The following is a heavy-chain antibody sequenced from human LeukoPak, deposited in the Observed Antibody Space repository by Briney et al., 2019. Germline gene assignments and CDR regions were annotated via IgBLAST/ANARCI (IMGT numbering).Heavy chain of an antibody. CDR2: ISAYNGNT. CDR3: ARGRLGQWLVRILDY. V-gene: IGHV1-18*04. J-gene: IGHJ4*02. Sequence: ASVMVSCKASGYTFTSYGISWVRQAPGQGLEWMGWISAYNGNTNYAQKLQGRVTMTTDTSTSTAYMELRSLRSDDTAVYYCARGRLGQWLVRILDYWGQGTLVTVSS. CDR1: GYTFTSYG. D-gene: IGHD6-19*01.